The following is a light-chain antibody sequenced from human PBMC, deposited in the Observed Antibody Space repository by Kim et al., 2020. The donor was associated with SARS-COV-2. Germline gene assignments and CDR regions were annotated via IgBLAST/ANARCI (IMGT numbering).Light chain of an antibody. CDR2: RDD. CDR1: NIGRKN. J-gene: IGLJ1*01. Sequence: SYELTQPLSVSVALGQTAKITCGGSNIGRKNVHWYQQKPGQAPVLVIYRDDYRPSGTPERFSGSNSGNTATLTISRAQAGDEADYYCHIWDSRSYV. V-gene: IGLV3-9*01. CDR3: HIWDSRSYV.